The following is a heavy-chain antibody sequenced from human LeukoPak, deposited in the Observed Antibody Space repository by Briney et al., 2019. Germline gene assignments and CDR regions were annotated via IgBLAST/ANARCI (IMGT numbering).Heavy chain of an antibody. CDR1: GFTFSSYE. CDR3: ARVLWFGEPYFDY. V-gene: IGHV3-48*03. D-gene: IGHD3-10*01. CDR2: ISSSGSAI. J-gene: IGHJ4*02. Sequence: PGGSLRLSCAASGFTFSSYEMNWVRQAPGKGLGWVSYISSSGSAIYYADSVKGRFTISRDNAKNSLYLQMNSLRAEDTAVYYCARVLWFGEPYFDYWGQGTLVTVSS.